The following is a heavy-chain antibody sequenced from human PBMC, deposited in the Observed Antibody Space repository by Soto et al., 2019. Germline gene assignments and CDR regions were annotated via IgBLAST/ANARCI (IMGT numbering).Heavy chain of an antibody. CDR3: AYCGGDCYSTYYFDY. J-gene: IGHJ4*02. Sequence: GASVKVSCKASGGTFSSYAISWVRQAPGQGLEWMGGIIPIFGTANYAQKFQGRVTIIADKSTSTAYMELSSLRSEDTAVYYCAYCGGDCYSTYYFDYWGQGTLVTVSS. CDR1: GGTFSSYA. CDR2: IIPIFGTA. D-gene: IGHD2-21*02. V-gene: IGHV1-69*06.